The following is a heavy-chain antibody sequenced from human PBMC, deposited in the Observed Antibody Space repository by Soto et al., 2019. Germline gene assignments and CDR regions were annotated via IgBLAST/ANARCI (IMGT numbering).Heavy chain of an antibody. CDR3: VKAAAQYDSDAGDDY. Sequence: GGSLRLSCSASGFTFSSYAMHWVRQAPGKGLEYVSAISSNGGSTYYADSVKGRFTISRDNSKNTLYLQMSSLRAEDTAVYYCVKAAAQYDSDAGDDYWGQGTLVTVSS. CDR2: ISSNGGST. V-gene: IGHV3-64D*08. D-gene: IGHD3-22*01. CDR1: GFTFSSYA. J-gene: IGHJ4*02.